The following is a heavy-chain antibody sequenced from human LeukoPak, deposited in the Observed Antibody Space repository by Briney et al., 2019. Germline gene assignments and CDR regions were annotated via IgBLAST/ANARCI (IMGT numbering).Heavy chain of an antibody. J-gene: IGHJ5*02. CDR2: IYHSGST. V-gene: IGHV4-59*01. CDR1: GGSISSYY. Sequence: SETLSLTCTVSGGSISSYYWSWIRQPPGKGLEWIAYIYHSGSTNYNPSLKSRVTISVDKSKNQFSLKLSSVTAADTAVYYCARGATVRHGDYSTYSLFDPWGQGTLLTDSS. CDR3: ARGATVRHGDYSTYSLFDP. D-gene: IGHD4-17*01.